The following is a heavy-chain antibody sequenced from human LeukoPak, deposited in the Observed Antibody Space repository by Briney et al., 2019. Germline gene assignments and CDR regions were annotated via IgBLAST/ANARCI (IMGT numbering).Heavy chain of an antibody. V-gene: IGHV3-23*01. J-gene: IGHJ4*02. CDR3: AKAFGTNGYFQLPIDF. CDR1: GFTFSNNA. CDR2: ITGTIVTGDPP. Sequence: PGGSLRLSCAASGFTFSNNAMSWVRQAPGKGLECVSAITGTIVTGDPPYYADSVKGRFTISRDNSRNTLYLQLNDLRAEDTAIYYCAKAFGTNGYFQLPIDFWGQGTLVTVSS. D-gene: IGHD2-8*01.